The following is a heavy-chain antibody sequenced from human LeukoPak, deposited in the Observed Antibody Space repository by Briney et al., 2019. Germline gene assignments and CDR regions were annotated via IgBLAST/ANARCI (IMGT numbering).Heavy chain of an antibody. CDR1: GFTFSSYA. CDR2: ISGSGGST. V-gene: IGHV3-23*01. J-gene: IGHJ4*02. CDR3: AKALPRYCGGDCYGLDY. Sequence: PGGSLRLSCAASGFTFSSYAMSWVRQAPGKGLEWVSAISGSGGSTYYADSVKGRFTISRDNSKNTLYLQMNSLRAEDTAVYYCAKALPRYCGGDCYGLDYWGQGTLVTVSS. D-gene: IGHD2-21*02.